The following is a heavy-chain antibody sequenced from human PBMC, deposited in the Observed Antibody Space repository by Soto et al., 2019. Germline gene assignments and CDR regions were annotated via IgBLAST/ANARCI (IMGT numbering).Heavy chain of an antibody. CDR2: IRSKTDGGTA. D-gene: IGHD6-13*01. CDR1: GFTFNNAW. Sequence: PGGSLRLSCAASGFTFNNAWMTWVRQVPGKGLEWVARIRSKTDGGTADLAAPVKDRFIISRDDSKNTLYLEMNSLKTEDTAVYYCASPHRSSSWAYYFDYWGQGTLVTVSS. J-gene: IGHJ4*02. V-gene: IGHV3-15*01. CDR3: ASPHRSSSWAYYFDY.